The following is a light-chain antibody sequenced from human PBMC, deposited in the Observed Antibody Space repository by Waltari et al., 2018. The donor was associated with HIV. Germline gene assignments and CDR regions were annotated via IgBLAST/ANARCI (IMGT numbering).Light chain of an antibody. CDR3: QSYDSSLSGWV. CDR1: GSPIDAGSD. V-gene: IGLV1-40*01. J-gene: IGLJ3*02. Sequence: QSALTQPPSVSRAPGQRVPIPCTACGSPIDAGSDVPWTKPLPGTAPYPQLQGAAPNLLIYGHRNLPTGVPDRFSGSKSGTSASLAITGLQAEDEADYYCQSYDSSLSGWVFGVWTKLTVL. CDR2: GHR.